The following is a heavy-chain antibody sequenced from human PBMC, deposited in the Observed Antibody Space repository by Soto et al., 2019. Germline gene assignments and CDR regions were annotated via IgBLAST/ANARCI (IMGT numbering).Heavy chain of an antibody. CDR1: CGSISSGGYS. Sequence: SETLSLTCAVSCGSISSGGYSWGWIRQPPGKGLEWIGYIYPSGKTYYNPSLENRVTISIDTSKNQFSLQLTSVTAADTAVYYCARARPGPAHRWGVWGHGTTVTVSS. CDR2: IYPSGKT. V-gene: IGHV4-30-2*01. J-gene: IGHJ6*02. CDR3: ARARPGPAHRWGV. D-gene: IGHD3-16*01.